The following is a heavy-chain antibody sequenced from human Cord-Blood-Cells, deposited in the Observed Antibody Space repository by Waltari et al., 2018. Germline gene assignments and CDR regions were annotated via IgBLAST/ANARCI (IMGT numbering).Heavy chain of an antibody. J-gene: IGHJ4*02. V-gene: IGHV3-21*01. Sequence: EVQLVESGGGLVKPGGSLRLSCAASGFTFSSYSMNWVRQAPGKGLEWVSSISSSSSYLYYADSVKGRFTISRDNAKNSLYLQMNSLRAEDTAVYYCARPYYDFWSGYYYFDYWGQGTLVTVSS. CDR1: GFTFSSYS. D-gene: IGHD3-3*01. CDR2: ISSSSSYL. CDR3: ARPYYDFWSGYYYFDY.